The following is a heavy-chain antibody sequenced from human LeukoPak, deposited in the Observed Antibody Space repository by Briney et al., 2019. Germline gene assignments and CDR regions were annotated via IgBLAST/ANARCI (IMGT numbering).Heavy chain of an antibody. CDR1: GFTFSGYG. J-gene: IGHJ4*02. Sequence: PGGSLRLSCAASGFTFSGYGMSWVRQAPGKGLKWVSAISGSGGSTYYADSVKGRITISRDNSKNTLYLQMNSLRAEDTAVYYCARDGAEQLWLGLGGYYFDYWGQGTLVTVSS. D-gene: IGHD5-18*01. V-gene: IGHV3-23*01. CDR3: ARDGAEQLWLGLGGYYFDY. CDR2: ISGSGGST.